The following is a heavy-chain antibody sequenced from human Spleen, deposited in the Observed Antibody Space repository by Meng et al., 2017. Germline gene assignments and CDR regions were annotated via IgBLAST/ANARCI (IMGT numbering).Heavy chain of an antibody. Sequence: SETLSLTCAVSGGSISSSNWWSWVRQPPGKGLEWIGEIYHSGRTNYNPSLKSRVTISVDTSKNQFSLKLSSVTAADTAVYYCARRGLSGSYYGAFDYWGQGTLVTVSS. CDR2: IYHSGRT. CDR3: ARRGLSGSYYGAFDY. D-gene: IGHD1-26*01. J-gene: IGHJ4*02. V-gene: IGHV4-4*02. CDR1: GGSISSSNW.